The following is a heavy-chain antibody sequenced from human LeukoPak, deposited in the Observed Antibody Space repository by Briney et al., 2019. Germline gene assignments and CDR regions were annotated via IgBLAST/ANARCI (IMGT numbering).Heavy chain of an antibody. Sequence: VGCLRLSSAASGFAFRSDIMNTVRGAPGQGVGGVCDLSSSSRTIYYADSGKGGRTIARDNAQNSVYLRMNSLRDEDTAVYSCARDPADGSGTHQYFGHWGQGTLVTVSS. CDR3: ARDPADGSGTHQYFGH. D-gene: IGHD3-10*01. CDR2: LSSSSRTI. V-gene: IGHV3-48*02. J-gene: IGHJ4*02. CDR1: GFAFRSDI.